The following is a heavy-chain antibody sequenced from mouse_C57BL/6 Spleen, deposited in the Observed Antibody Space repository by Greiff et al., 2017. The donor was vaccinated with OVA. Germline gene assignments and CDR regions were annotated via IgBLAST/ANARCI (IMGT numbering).Heavy chain of an antibody. CDR2: IDPENGDT. Sequence: EVQLQQSGAELVRPGASVKLSCTASGFNIKDDYMHWVKQRPEQGLEWIGWIDPENGDTEYASKFQGKATITADTSSNTAYLQLSSLTSEDTAVYYCTRNHRFAYWGQGTLVTVSA. CDR3: TRNHRFAY. CDR1: GFNIKDDY. J-gene: IGHJ3*01. V-gene: IGHV14-4*01. D-gene: IGHD2-1*01.